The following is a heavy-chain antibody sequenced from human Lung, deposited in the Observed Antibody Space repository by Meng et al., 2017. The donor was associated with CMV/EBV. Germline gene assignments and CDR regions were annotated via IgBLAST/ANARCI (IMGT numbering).Heavy chain of an antibody. CDR1: GYTITAHY. Sequence: ASXXVSCKASGYTITAHYFHWVRQAPGQGLEWMGWIHPHRGDTTYAQQFQGRVTLTRDTSINTGYMELTRLTSDDTAVYYCARDNNWGPDYWGKGTLVTVSS. J-gene: IGHJ4*02. CDR3: ARDNNWGPDY. D-gene: IGHD7-27*01. V-gene: IGHV1-2*02. CDR2: IHPHRGDT.